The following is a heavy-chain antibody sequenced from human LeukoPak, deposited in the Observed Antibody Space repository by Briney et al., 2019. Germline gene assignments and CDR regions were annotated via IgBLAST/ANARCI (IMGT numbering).Heavy chain of an antibody. J-gene: IGHJ4*02. CDR1: GYTFTGYY. CDR2: INPNSGGP. V-gene: IGHV1-2*02. D-gene: IGHD3-22*01. CDR3: ARDPDDSSGYYYAY. Sequence: GASVKVSCKASGYTFTGYYMHWVRQAPGQGLEWMGWINPNSGGPNYAQKFQGRVTMTRDTSISTAYMELSRLRSDDTAVYYCARDPDDSSGYYYAYWGQGTLVTVSS.